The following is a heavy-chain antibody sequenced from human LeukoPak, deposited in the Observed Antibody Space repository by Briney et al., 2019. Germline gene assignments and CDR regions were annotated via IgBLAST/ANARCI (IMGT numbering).Heavy chain of an antibody. D-gene: IGHD1-26*01. CDR2: FSGSGVST. CDR3: AKVTVVGATGYYFDY. V-gene: IGHV3-23*01. Sequence: PGGSLRLSCAASGFSFSSSAMSWVRQAPGKGLEWVSGFSGSGVSTYYADSVKGRFTISRDNSKNTLYLQMNSLRAEDTAVYYCAKVTVVGATGYYFDYWGQGTLVSVSS. J-gene: IGHJ4*02. CDR1: GFSFSSSA.